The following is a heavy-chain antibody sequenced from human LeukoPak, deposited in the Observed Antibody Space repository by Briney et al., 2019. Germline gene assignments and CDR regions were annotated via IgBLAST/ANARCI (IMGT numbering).Heavy chain of an antibody. J-gene: IGHJ3*02. CDR3: ARHQRGLRAFDI. D-gene: IGHD5/OR15-5a*01. V-gene: IGHV4-4*07. Sequence: PSETLSLTCTVSGGSISSYYWSWIRQPAGKGLEWIGRIYTSGSTNYNPSLKSRVTMSVDTSSNRVTLKLSSVTAADTAVFYCARHQRGLRAFDIWGQGTMVTVSS. CDR1: GGSISSYY. CDR2: IYTSGST.